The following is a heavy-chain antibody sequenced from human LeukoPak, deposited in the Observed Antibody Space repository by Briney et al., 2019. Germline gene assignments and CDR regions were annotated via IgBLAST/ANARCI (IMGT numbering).Heavy chain of an antibody. J-gene: IGHJ4*02. CDR3: ARDGYSGSDAL. CDR2: IYYSGST. CDR1: SGPISTYY. D-gene: IGHD5-12*01. Sequence: PSETLSLTCTVSSGPISTYYWSWIRQPPGKGLEWIGYIYYSGSTKYNPSLKSRVTLSIDTSKNQFSLKLSSVTAADTAVYYCARDGYSGSDALWGQGTLVTVSS. V-gene: IGHV4-59*01.